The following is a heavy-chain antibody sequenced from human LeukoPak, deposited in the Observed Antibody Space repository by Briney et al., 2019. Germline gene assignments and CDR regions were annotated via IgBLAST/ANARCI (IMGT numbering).Heavy chain of an antibody. J-gene: IGHJ4*02. CDR3: ARYWGRAFDY. V-gene: IGHV4-39*01. CDR1: GGSISSSSYY. D-gene: IGHD7-27*01. Sequence: SETLSLTCTVSGGSISSSSYYWGWIRQPPGKGLEWIGSIYYSGSTYYNPSLKSPVTISVDTSKNQFSLKLSSVTAADTAVYYCARYWGRAFDYWGQGTLVTVSS. CDR2: IYYSGST.